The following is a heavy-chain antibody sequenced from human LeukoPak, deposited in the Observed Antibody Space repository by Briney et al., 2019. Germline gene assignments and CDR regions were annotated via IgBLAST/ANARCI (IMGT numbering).Heavy chain of an antibody. V-gene: IGHV4-61*02. Sequence: SQTLSLTCTVSGGSISSGSYYWSWIRQPAGKGLEWIGRIYTSGSTNYNPSLKSRVTISVDTSKNQFSLKLSSVTAADTAVYYCAREGYYDSSGPDYWGQGTLVTVSS. CDR2: IYTSGST. CDR1: GGSISSGSYY. CDR3: AREGYYDSSGPDY. D-gene: IGHD3-22*01. J-gene: IGHJ4*02.